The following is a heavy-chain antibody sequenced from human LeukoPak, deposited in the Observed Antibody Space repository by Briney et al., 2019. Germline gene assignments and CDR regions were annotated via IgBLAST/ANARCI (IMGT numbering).Heavy chain of an antibody. CDR3: ARVRRPGRTRPRSYYFDY. D-gene: IGHD1-1*01. V-gene: IGHV1-8*01. Sequence: WASVKVSCKASGYTFTSYDINWVRQATGQGLEWMGWMNPNSGNTGYAQKFQGRVTMTRNTSISTAYMELSSLRSEDTAVYYCARVRRPGRTRPRSYYFDYWGQGTLVTVSS. CDR2: MNPNSGNT. J-gene: IGHJ4*02. CDR1: GYTFTSYD.